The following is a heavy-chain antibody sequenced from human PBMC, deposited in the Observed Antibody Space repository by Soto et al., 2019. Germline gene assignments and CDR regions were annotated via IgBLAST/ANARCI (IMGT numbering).Heavy chain of an antibody. V-gene: IGHV1-2*04. CDR3: ARGEPLVHFDS. CDR1: GYIFPDYY. Sequence: ASVKGSCKASGYIFPDYYVHWVRQAPGEGLEWMGRINPNGGGTNYAQKFEGWVTMTTDTSISTAYMELSRLNFDDTAVYYCARGEPLVHFDSRGQATFLSVS. D-gene: IGHD6-6*01. J-gene: IGHJ4*01. CDR2: INPNGGGT.